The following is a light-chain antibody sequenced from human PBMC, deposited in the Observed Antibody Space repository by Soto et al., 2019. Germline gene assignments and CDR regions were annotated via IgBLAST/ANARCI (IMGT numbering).Light chain of an antibody. Sequence: QSALTQPASVSGSPGQSITISCPGTSSDVGSYNRVSWYQQHPGKAPKLMIYEGSKRPSGVSNRFSGSKSGNTASLTISGLQAEDEADYYCCSYAGSSTPYVFGTGTKLTVL. CDR3: CSYAGSSTPYV. V-gene: IGLV2-23*01. CDR1: SSDVGSYNR. J-gene: IGLJ1*01. CDR2: EGS.